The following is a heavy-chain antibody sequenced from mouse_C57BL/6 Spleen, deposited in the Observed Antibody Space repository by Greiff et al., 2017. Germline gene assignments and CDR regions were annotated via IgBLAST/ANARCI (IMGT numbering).Heavy chain of an antibody. CDR3: ARGGYTYWYFDV. CDR2: ISDGGSYT. D-gene: IGHD3-1*01. Sequence: EVKLMESGGGLVKPGGSLKLSCAASGFTFSSYAMSWVRQTPEKRLEWVATISDGGSYTYYPDNVKGRFTISRDNAKNNLYLQMSHLKSEDTAMYYCARGGYTYWYFDVWGTGTTVTFSS. V-gene: IGHV5-4*03. J-gene: IGHJ1*03. CDR1: GFTFSSYA.